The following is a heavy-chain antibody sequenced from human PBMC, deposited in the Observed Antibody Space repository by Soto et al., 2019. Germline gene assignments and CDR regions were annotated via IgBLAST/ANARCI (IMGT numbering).Heavy chain of an antibody. Sequence: SETLSLTCAVSGGSISSGGYSWSWIRQPPGKGLEWIGYIYHSGSTYYNPSLKSRVTISVDRSKNQFSLKLSSVTAADTAVYYCARDQGVVPAATWWFDPWGQGTLVTVSS. CDR2: IYHSGST. V-gene: IGHV4-30-2*01. J-gene: IGHJ5*02. CDR1: GGSISSGGYS. CDR3: ARDQGVVPAATWWFDP. D-gene: IGHD2-2*01.